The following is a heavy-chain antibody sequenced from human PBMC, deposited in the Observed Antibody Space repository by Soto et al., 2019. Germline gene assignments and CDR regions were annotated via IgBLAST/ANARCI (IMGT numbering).Heavy chain of an antibody. CDR2: IKQDGSEK. J-gene: IGHJ6*02. V-gene: IGHV3-7*03. Sequence: GSLRLSCAASGFTFSRYGMSWVRRAPGKGLEWVANIKQDGSEKYYVDSVKGRFTISGDNAKNSLYLQMNSLRAEDTAVCYCARDQTTAITRYYYYYGMDVWGQGTTVTVSS. CDR1: GFTFSRYG. D-gene: IGHD1-1*01. CDR3: ARDQTTAITRYYYYYGMDV.